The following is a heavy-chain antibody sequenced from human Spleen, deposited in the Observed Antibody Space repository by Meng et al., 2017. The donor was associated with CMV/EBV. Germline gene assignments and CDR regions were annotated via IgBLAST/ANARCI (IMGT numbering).Heavy chain of an antibody. V-gene: IGHV1-18*01. CDR1: GYTFTSYG. D-gene: IGHD3-16*01. Sequence: KASGYTFTSYGISWVRQAPGQGLEWMGWISAYNGNTNYAQKLQGRVNMTTDTSTSTAYMELRSLRSDDTAVYYCARDTSQLSYGIDYWGQGTLVTVSS. J-gene: IGHJ4*02. CDR2: ISAYNGNT. CDR3: ARDTSQLSYGIDY.